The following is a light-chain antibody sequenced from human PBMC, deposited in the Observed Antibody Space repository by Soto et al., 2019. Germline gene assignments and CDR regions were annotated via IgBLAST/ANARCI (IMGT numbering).Light chain of an antibody. Sequence: EIVMTQSPGTVSVSPGERATLSCRASQNVNSNLAWYQQKPGQPPRLLIYGAYTRATGVPARFSGSGSGTEFTLTINSLQSEDFAVYYCQQYNSWPPLTFGGGTKVEIK. J-gene: IGKJ4*01. CDR3: QQYNSWPPLT. CDR1: QNVNSN. V-gene: IGKV3-15*01. CDR2: GAY.